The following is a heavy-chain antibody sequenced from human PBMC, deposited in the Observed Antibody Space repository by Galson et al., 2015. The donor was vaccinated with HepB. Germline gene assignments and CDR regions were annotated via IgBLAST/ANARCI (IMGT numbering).Heavy chain of an antibody. CDR3: ARGDRYCSSTSCSYFDY. D-gene: IGHD2-2*01. J-gene: IGHJ4*02. CDR1: GGSISSSNW. CDR2: IYHSGST. Sequence: ETLSLTCAVSGGSISSSNWWSWVRQPPGKGLEWIGEIYHSGSTNYNPSLKSRVTISVDKSKNQFSLKLSSVTAADTAVYYCARGDRYCSSTSCSYFDYWGQGTLVTVSS. V-gene: IGHV4-4*02.